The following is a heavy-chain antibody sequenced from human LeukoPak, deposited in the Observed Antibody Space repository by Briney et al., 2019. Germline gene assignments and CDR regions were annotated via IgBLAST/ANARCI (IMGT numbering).Heavy chain of an antibody. V-gene: IGHV1-46*01. D-gene: IGHD2-15*01. CDR2: INPSDDST. CDR1: GYTFTTYY. Sequence: GASVKVSCKASGYTFTTYYMHWVRQAPGQGLEWVGVINPSDDSTNYAQNFQGRVIMTRDPATSTVYMALSRLRSEDTGVYYSAREGCSGGTCYAKYFDSWGQGTLVTVSS. J-gene: IGHJ4*02. CDR3: AREGCSGGTCYAKYFDS.